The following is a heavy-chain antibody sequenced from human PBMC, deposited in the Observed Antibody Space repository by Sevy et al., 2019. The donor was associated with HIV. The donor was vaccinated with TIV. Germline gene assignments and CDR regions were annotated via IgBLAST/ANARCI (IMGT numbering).Heavy chain of an antibody. CDR3: ARGGGLDC. V-gene: IGHV3-7*01. D-gene: IGHD3-16*01. J-gene: IGHJ4*02. CDR2: IRPDGSDK. Sequence: GGSLRLSCAASGFTFSPYWMTWVRQAPGKGLEWVANIRPDGSDKYYVDSVKGRFTISGNNAKNSLNLQMNGLGADETAMYYWARGGGLDCWGQGALVTVSS. CDR1: GFTFSPYW.